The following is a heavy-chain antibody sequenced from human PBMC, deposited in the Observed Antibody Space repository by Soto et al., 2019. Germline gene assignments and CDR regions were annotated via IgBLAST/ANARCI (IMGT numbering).Heavy chain of an antibody. CDR1: GFTFSSYW. D-gene: IGHD6-19*01. CDR3: ARDPSYSSGLFDY. CDR2: IDPYGRAT. Sequence: EESLRLSRAASGFTFSSYWMHWVRQPPGKGLMWVSRIDPYGRATKYADSVEGRFTISRDNAGNTLYLQMNSLRAEDTAVYYCARDPSYSSGLFDYWGQGT. V-gene: IGHV3-74*01. J-gene: IGHJ4*02.